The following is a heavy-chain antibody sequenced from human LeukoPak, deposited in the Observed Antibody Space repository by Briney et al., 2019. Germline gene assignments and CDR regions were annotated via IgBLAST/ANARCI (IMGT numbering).Heavy chain of an antibody. CDR1: GFTFSSYG. V-gene: IGHV3-30*18. Sequence: PGGSLRLSCAASGFTFSSYGMHWVRQAPGKGLEWVAVISYDGSNKYYADSVKGRFTISRDNSKNTLYLQMNSLRAEDTAVYYCAKAYQLGIEYYFGYWGQGTLVTVSS. D-gene: IGHD7-27*01. CDR2: ISYDGSNK. J-gene: IGHJ4*02. CDR3: AKAYQLGIEYYFGY.